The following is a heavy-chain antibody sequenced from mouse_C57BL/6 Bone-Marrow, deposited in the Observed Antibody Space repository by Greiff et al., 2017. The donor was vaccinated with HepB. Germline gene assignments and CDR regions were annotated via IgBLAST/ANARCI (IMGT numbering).Heavy chain of an antibody. V-gene: IGHV1-55*01. CDR3: ARYYYGSSLYAMDY. CDR2: IYPGSGST. J-gene: IGHJ4*01. Sequence: QVQLQQSGAELVKPGASVKMSCKASGYTFTSYWITWVKQRPGQGLEWIGDIYPGSGSTNYNEKFKSKATLTVDTSSSTAYMQLSSLTSEDSAVYYCARYYYGSSLYAMDYWGQGTSVTVSS. CDR1: GYTFTSYW. D-gene: IGHD1-1*01.